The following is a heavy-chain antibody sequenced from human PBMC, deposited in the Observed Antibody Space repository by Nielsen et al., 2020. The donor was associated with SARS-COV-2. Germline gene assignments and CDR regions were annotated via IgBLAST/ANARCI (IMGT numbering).Heavy chain of an antibody. D-gene: IGHD2-15*01. V-gene: IGHV3-30*18. CDR1: GFTFSTYG. Sequence: GESLKIPCEASGFTFSTYGMHWVRQAPGKGLEWVAAISYDGSNKYYVESVKGRFTISRDNSKNTLYLQMSSLREEDTAVYYCAKDWTAIVVVPSGGVDFWGQGTLVTVSS. CDR2: ISYDGSNK. J-gene: IGHJ4*02. CDR3: AKDWTAIVVVPSGGVDF.